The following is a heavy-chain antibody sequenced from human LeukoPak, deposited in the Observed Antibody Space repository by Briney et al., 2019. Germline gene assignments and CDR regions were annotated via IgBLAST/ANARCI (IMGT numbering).Heavy chain of an antibody. CDR1: GFTFSDYY. Sequence: GGSLRLSCAASGFTFSDYYMSWIRQAPGKGLEWVSYISSSGSTIYYADSVKGRFTISRDNAKNSLHLQMNSLRAEDTAVYYCARALSYYYDSSGYYVYWGQGTLVTVSS. V-gene: IGHV3-11*01. CDR3: ARALSYYYDSSGYYVY. J-gene: IGHJ4*02. CDR2: ISSSGSTI. D-gene: IGHD3-22*01.